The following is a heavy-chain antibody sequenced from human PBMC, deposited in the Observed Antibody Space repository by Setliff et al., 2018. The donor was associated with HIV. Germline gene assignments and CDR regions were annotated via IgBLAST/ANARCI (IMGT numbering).Heavy chain of an antibody. J-gene: IGHJ3*01. Sequence: GGSLRLSCAASGFTISRYWMSWVRQAPGKGLEWVANIKEDGSEKYYVDSVKGRFTISRDNAKNSLYLQMNKLRAEDTALYYCASQGRITIFSGGALGLWGQGTMVTVSS. CDR2: IKEDGSEK. V-gene: IGHV3-7*01. CDR1: GFTISRYW. D-gene: IGHD3-3*01. CDR3: ASQGRITIFSGGALGL.